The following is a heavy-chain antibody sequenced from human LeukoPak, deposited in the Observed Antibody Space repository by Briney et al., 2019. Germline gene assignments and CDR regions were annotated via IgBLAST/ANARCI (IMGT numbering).Heavy chain of an antibody. J-gene: IGHJ2*01. Sequence: GASVKVSCKVSGYTLIELSMHWVRQAPGKGLEWMGGFDPEDGETIYAQKFQGRVTMTEDTSTDTAYMELSSLRSEDTAVYYCATERGTGTTLRSYWYFDLWGRGTLVTVSS. V-gene: IGHV1-24*01. CDR1: GYTLIELS. D-gene: IGHD1-7*01. CDR2: FDPEDGET. CDR3: ATERGTGTTLRSYWYFDL.